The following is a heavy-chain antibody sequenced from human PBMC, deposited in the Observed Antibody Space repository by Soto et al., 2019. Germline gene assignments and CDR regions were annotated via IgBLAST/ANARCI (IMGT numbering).Heavy chain of an antibody. D-gene: IGHD3-22*01. V-gene: IGHV1-69*13. J-gene: IGHJ3*02. CDR2: IIPIFGTA. CDR3: ARDSTHDSSGTVAFDI. Sequence: ASVKVSCKASGGTFSSYAISWVRQAPGQGLEWMGGIIPIFGTANYAQKFQGRVTITADESTGTAYMELSSLRSEDTAVYYCARDSTHDSSGTVAFDIWGQGTMVTVSS. CDR1: GGTFSSYA.